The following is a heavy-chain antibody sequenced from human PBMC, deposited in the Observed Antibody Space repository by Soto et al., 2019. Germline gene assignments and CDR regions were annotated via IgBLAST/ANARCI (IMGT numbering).Heavy chain of an antibody. CDR3: ARGEYDILTGSHYYYCMDV. CDR2: IIPIFGTA. Sequence: QVQLVQSGAEVKKPGSSVKVSCKASGGTFSSYAISWVRQAPGQGLEWMGGIIPIFGTANYAQKFQGRVTITADESTSTAYMELSSLRSEYTAVYYCARGEYDILTGSHYYYCMDVWGQGTTVTVSS. J-gene: IGHJ6*02. CDR1: GGTFSSYA. V-gene: IGHV1-69*01. D-gene: IGHD3-9*01.